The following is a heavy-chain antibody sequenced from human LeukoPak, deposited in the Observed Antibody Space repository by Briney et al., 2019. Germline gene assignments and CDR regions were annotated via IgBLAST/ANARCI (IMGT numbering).Heavy chain of an antibody. Sequence: GASVNVSCKASGSTFTSFYMHWVRQAPGQGLERMGIFNPSGSSTTYAQKFQGRVTMTRDKSTSIVYMELSSLGSEDTAVYYCARAGENYYDFYYWGQGTLVTVSS. J-gene: IGHJ4*02. D-gene: IGHD1-26*01. V-gene: IGHV1-46*01. CDR2: FNPSGSST. CDR3: ARAGENYYDFYY. CDR1: GSTFTSFY.